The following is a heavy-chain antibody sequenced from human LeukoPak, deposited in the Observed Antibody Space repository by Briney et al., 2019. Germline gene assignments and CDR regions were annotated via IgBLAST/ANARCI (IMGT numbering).Heavy chain of an antibody. CDR3: ASSGQWLVRFDY. CDR2: IYYSGST. V-gene: IGHV4-31*03. CDR1: GGSISSGGYY. D-gene: IGHD6-19*01. J-gene: IGHJ4*02. Sequence: PSQTLSLTCTVSGGSISSGGYYWSWIRQHPGKGLEWIGYIYYSGSTYYNPSLKSRVTISVDTSKNQFPLKLSSVTAADTAVYYCASSGQWLVRFDYWGQGTLVTVS.